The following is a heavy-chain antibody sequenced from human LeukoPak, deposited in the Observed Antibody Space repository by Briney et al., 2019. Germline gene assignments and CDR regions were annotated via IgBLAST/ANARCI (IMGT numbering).Heavy chain of an antibody. D-gene: IGHD2-2*01. CDR2: IYHSGST. CDR3: ARDFSSGPSIVVVPAAQMATKGYFDY. CDR1: GYSISSGYY. Sequence: PSETLSLTCTVSGYSISSGYYWGWIRQPPGKGLEWIGSIYHSGSTYYNPSLKSRVTISVDTSKNQFSLKLSSVTAADTAVYYCARDFSSGPSIVVVPAAQMATKGYFDYWGQGTLVTVSS. J-gene: IGHJ4*02. V-gene: IGHV4-38-2*02.